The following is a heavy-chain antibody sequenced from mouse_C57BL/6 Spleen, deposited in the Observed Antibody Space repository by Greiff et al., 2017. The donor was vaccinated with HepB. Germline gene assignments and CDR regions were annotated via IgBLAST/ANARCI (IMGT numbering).Heavy chain of an antibody. J-gene: IGHJ2*01. Sequence: QVQLQQSGAELARPGASVKMSCKASGYTFTSYTMHWVKQRPGQGLEWIGYINHSSGYTKYNQKFKDKATLTADKSSSTPYMQLSSLTSEDSAVYSGARAGWDDFDYWGQGTTLTVSS. CDR1: GYTFTSYT. V-gene: IGHV1-4*01. D-gene: IGHD4-1*01. CDR2: INHSSGYT. CDR3: ARAGWDDFDY.